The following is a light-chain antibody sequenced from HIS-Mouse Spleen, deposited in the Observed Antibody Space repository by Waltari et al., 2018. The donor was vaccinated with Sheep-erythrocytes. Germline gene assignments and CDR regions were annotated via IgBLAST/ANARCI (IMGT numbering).Light chain of an antibody. CDR1: QGISSA. CDR2: DAS. CDR3: QQFNNYPRT. V-gene: IGKV1D-13*01. Sequence: AIQLTQSPSSLSASVGDRVTITCRASQGISSALAWYQQKPGKAPKLLIYDASSLERGVPSRCSGSGSGTDFTLTISSLQPEDFATYYCQQFNNYPRTFGQGTKVEIK. J-gene: IGKJ1*01.